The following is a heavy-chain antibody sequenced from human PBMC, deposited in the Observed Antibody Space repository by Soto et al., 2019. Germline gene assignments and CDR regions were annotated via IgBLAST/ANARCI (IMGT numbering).Heavy chain of an antibody. CDR3: ARDCSGGSCYSGTVDY. Sequence: QVQLVQSGAEVKKPGSSVKVSCKASGGTFSSYTISWVRQAPGQGLEWMGRLIPILVIANYAQKFQGRVTITADKSTSTAYMELSSLRSEDTAVYYCARDCSGGSCYSGTVDYWGQGTLVTVSS. V-gene: IGHV1-69*08. CDR2: LIPILVIA. J-gene: IGHJ4*02. D-gene: IGHD2-15*01. CDR1: GGTFSSYT.